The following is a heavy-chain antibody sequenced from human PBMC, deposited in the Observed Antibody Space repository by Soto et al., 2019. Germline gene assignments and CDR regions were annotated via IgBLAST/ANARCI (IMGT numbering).Heavy chain of an antibody. J-gene: IGHJ6*02. Sequence: ASVKVSCKASGYTFTGYYMHWVRQATGQGLEWMGWMNPNSGNTGYAQKFQGRVTMTRNTSISTAYMELSSLRSEDTAVYYCARGPLPFWSGYYNGYYYYGMDVWGQGTTVTVSS. CDR2: MNPNSGNT. CDR1: GYTFTGYY. V-gene: IGHV1-8*02. CDR3: ARGPLPFWSGYYNGYYYYGMDV. D-gene: IGHD3-3*01.